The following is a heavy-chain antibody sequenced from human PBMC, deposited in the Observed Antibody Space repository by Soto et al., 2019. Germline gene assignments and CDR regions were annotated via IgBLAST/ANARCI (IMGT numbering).Heavy chain of an antibody. CDR3: ARGGVKGTTSRGQVYN. D-gene: IGHD1-7*01. CDR1: GFTFSDYY. CDR2: ISSSSDST. J-gene: IGHJ4*02. Sequence: QVQVVESGGGLVKPGGSLRLSCAASGFTFSDYYMSWIRQAPGKGLEWVSFISSSSDSTKYADSVKGRFTISRDNAKNSLYLQLNGLRAEDTAVDYCARGGVKGTTSRGQVYNWGQGTLVTVSS. V-gene: IGHV3-11*06.